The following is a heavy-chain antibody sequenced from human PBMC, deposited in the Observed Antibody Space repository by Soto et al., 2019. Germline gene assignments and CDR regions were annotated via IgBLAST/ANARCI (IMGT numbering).Heavy chain of an antibody. CDR3: ARRRYSYGYDYYYGMDV. Sequence: GESLKISCKGFGYSFTSYWIGWVRQMHGKGLEWMGIIYPGDSDTRYSPSFQGQVTISADKSISTAYLQWSSLKASDTAMYYCARRRYSYGYDYYYGMDVWGQGTTVTVSS. J-gene: IGHJ6*02. CDR2: IYPGDSDT. CDR1: GYSFTSYW. V-gene: IGHV5-51*01. D-gene: IGHD5-18*01.